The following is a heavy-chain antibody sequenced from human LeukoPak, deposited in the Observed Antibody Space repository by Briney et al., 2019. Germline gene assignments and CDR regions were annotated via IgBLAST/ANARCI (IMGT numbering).Heavy chain of an antibody. V-gene: IGHV3-23*01. CDR1: GFTFSTYA. D-gene: IGHD4-23*01. CDR2: ISGSGGST. J-gene: IGHJ2*01. CDR3: AKDGFPTTVVPQRPLGYFDL. Sequence: PGGSLRLSCAASGFTFSTYAMSWVRQAPGKGLEWVSAISGSGGSTYYADSVKGRFTISRDNSKNTLYLQMNSLRAEDTAVYYCAKDGFPTTVVPQRPLGYFDLWGRGTLVTVSS.